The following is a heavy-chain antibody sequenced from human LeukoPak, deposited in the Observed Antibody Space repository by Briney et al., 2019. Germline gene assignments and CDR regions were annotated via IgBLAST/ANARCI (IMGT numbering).Heavy chain of an antibody. D-gene: IGHD3-3*01. V-gene: IGHV3-48*01. J-gene: IGHJ4*02. CDR2: ISSSSSTI. CDR1: GFTFSSYW. Sequence: PGGSLRLSCAASGFTFSSYWMSWVRQAPGKGLEWVSYISSSSSTIYYADSVKGRFTISRDNSKNTLYLQMNSLRAENTAVYYCAKEHYDFWSGYSAFGYWGQGTLVTVSS. CDR3: AKEHYDFWSGYSAFGY.